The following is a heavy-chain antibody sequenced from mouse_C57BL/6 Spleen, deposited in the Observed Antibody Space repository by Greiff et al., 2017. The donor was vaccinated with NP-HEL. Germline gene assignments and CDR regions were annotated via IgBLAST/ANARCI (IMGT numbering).Heavy chain of an antibody. CDR1: GYSITSGYD. V-gene: IGHV3-1*01. Sequence: EVKLQESGPGMVKPSQSLSLTCTVTGYSITSGYDWHWIRHFPGNKLEWMGYISYSGSTNYNPSLKSRISITHDTSKNHFFLKLNSVTTEDTATYYCARDYYGSSYSSYWYFDVWGTGTTVTVSS. D-gene: IGHD1-1*01. CDR2: ISYSGST. CDR3: ARDYYGSSYSSYWYFDV. J-gene: IGHJ1*03.